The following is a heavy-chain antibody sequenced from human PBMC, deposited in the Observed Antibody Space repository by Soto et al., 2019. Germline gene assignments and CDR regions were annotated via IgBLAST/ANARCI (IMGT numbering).Heavy chain of an antibody. D-gene: IGHD3-22*01. CDR3: ARFRWGRAHSSDYSGVTYFDY. V-gene: IGHV3-48*03. CDR1: GFTFSSYE. J-gene: IGHJ4*02. Sequence: GSLRLSCAASGFTFSSYETNWVRQAPGKGLEWVSYISSSGSTIYYADSVKGRFTISRDNDKNSLYLQMNSLRAEDTAVYYCARFRWGRAHSSDYSGVTYFDYWGQGTLVTVSS. CDR2: ISSSGSTI.